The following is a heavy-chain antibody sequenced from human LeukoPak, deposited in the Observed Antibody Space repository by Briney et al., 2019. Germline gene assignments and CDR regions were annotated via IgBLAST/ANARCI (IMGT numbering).Heavy chain of an antibody. CDR2: INMDGSTT. D-gene: IGHD6-19*01. V-gene: IGHV3-74*01. CDR1: GFTLSIYW. J-gene: IGHJ4*02. CDR3: IRAVRRNTNGWFAFDQ. Sequence: GGSLRLSCAASGFTLSIYWMHWVRQAPGKGLVWVSRINMDGSTTTYADSVRGRFTISRDNARNTLSLQMNSLRAEDTAVYYCIRAVRRNTNGWFAFDQWGQGALVTVSS.